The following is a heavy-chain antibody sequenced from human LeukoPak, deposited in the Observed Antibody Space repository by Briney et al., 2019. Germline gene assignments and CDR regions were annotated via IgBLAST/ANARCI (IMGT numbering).Heavy chain of an antibody. CDR1: GGSFSGNY. Sequence: PSETLSLTCDVYGGSFSGNYWSWIRQPPGKGLEWIGEINHSGSTNYNPSLKGRVTISVDTSKNQFSLKLSSVTAADTAVYYCARHAMGIAALFAAWGQGTLVTVSS. CDR2: INHSGST. V-gene: IGHV4-34*01. CDR3: ARHAMGIAALFAA. J-gene: IGHJ5*02. D-gene: IGHD6-25*01.